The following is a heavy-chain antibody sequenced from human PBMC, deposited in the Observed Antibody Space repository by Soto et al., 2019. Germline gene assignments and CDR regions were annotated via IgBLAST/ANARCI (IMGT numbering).Heavy chain of an antibody. J-gene: IGHJ6*03. CDR3: ARDRAVLLWFGESYYYMDV. CDR1: GYTFTSYA. D-gene: IGHD3-10*01. CDR2: INAGNGNT. Sequence: QVQLVQSGAEVKKPGASVKVSCKASGYTFTSYAMHWVRQAPGQRLEWMGWINAGNGNTKYSQKFQGRVTSTMDTSASTAYMELSSLRSEDTAVYYCARDRAVLLWFGESYYYMDVWGKGTTVTVSS. V-gene: IGHV1-3*01.